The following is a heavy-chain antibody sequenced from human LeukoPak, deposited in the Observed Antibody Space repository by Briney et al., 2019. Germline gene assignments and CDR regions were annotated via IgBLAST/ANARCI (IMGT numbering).Heavy chain of an antibody. D-gene: IGHD4/OR15-4a*01. Sequence: GGSLSLSCTVSGFTVSSDSMSWVRQAPGKGLEWVSFIYSGGSTHYSDSVKGRFTISRDNSKNTLYLQMNSLRAEDTAVYYCARRAGAYSHPYDYWGQGTLVTVSS. V-gene: IGHV3-53*01. J-gene: IGHJ4*02. CDR1: GFTVSSDS. CDR3: ARRAGAYSHPYDY. CDR2: IYSGGST.